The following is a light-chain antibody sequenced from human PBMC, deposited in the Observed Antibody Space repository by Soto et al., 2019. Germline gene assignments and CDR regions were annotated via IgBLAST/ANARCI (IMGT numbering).Light chain of an antibody. Sequence: AIQLTQSPSSLSASVGDRVTITCRASQGISSALAWYQQKPGKAPKLLIYDASSLESGVPSRFSGSGSGIDFTLTISSLQPEDFATYYCQQFNSYHTFGQGTKLEIK. J-gene: IGKJ2*01. CDR3: QQFNSYHT. CDR2: DAS. CDR1: QGISSA. V-gene: IGKV1-13*02.